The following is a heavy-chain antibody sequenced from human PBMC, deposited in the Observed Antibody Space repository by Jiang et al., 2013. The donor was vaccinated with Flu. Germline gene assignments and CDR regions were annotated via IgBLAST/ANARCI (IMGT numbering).Heavy chain of an antibody. CDR3: ARDSNNGGPDAH. CDR2: IIPIFGTA. Sequence: SGGTFSSYAISWVRQAPGQGLEWMGGIIPIFGTANYAQKFQGRVTITADESTSTAYMELSSLRSEDTAVYYCARDSNNGGPDAHWGQGTLVTVSS. CDR1: GGTFSSYA. D-gene: IGHD1/OR15-1a*01. V-gene: IGHV1-69*01. J-gene: IGHJ1*01.